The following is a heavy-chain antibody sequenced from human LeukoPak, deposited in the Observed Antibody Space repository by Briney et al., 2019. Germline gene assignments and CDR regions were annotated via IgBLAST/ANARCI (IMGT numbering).Heavy chain of an antibody. CDR2: IRYDGSNK. CDR1: GFTFSSYG. J-gene: IGHJ4*02. V-gene: IGHV3-30*02. D-gene: IGHD6-19*01. Sequence: GGSLRLSCAASGFTFSSYGMHWVRQAPGKGLEWVAFIRYDGSNKYYADSVKGRFTISRDNSKNTLYLQMNSLRAEDTAVYYCAKDEEYSSGWTTFYFDYWGQGTLVTVSS. CDR3: AKDEEYSSGWTTFYFDY.